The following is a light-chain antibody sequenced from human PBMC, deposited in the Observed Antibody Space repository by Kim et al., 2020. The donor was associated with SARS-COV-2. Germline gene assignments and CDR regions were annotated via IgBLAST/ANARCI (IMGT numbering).Light chain of an antibody. CDR1: RTVNARY. V-gene: IGKV3-20*01. CDR2: GAS. CDR3: QQYGSAHVT. Sequence: DIVLTQSPGTLSLSPGEGDTLSCRASRTVNARYVAWYQQKPGQVPRLLIYGASTRATGIPDRFSGSGSGTEFTLTIDRLEPEDFAVYICQQYGSAHVTFGQGTKVDIK. J-gene: IGKJ1*01.